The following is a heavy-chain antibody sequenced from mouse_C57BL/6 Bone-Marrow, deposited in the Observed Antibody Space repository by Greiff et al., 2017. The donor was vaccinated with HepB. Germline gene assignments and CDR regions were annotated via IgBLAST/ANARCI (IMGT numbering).Heavy chain of an antibody. D-gene: IGHD1-1*01. Sequence: QVQLQQSGAELLKPGASVKLSCKATGYTFTGYWIEWVKQRPGHGLEWIGEILPGSGSTNYNEKFKGKATFTADTSSNTAYMQLSSLTTEDSAIYYCARKGPSGSSLYYYAMDYWGQGTSVTVSS. CDR1: GYTFTGYW. CDR3: ARKGPSGSSLYYYAMDY. V-gene: IGHV1-9*01. CDR2: ILPGSGST. J-gene: IGHJ4*01.